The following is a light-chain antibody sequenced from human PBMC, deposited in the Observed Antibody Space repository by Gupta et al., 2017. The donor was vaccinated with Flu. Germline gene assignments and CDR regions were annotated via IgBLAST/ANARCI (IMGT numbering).Light chain of an antibody. Sequence: DIKMTQSPSSLSASVGDRVTITCRASQDISNRLNWFQQKPGRAPNLLIYAASNLQPGVSSRFSGGGHGTDFSFTITSLQPEDIATYYCQHYETVPPTFGGGTKVEIK. CDR3: QHYETVPPT. V-gene: IGKV1-33*01. J-gene: IGKJ4*01. CDR1: QDISNR. CDR2: AAS.